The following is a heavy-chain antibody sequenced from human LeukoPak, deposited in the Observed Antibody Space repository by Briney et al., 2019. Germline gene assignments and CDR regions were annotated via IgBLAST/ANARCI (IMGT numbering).Heavy chain of an antibody. V-gene: IGHV3-7*01. D-gene: IGHD3-9*01. CDR1: GFTFSSYW. CDR2: IKQDGSEK. J-gene: IGHJ4*02. Sequence: PGGSLRLSCAASGFTFSSYWMSWVRQAPGKGLEWVANIKQDGSEKYYVDSVKGRFTISRDNAKNSLYLQMNSLRAEDTAVYYCAGNSKLRYFDWFDYWGQGTLVTVSS. CDR3: AGNSKLRYFDWFDY.